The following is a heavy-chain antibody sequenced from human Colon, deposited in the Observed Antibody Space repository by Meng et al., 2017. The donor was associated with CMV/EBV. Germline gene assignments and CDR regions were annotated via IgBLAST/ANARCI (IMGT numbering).Heavy chain of an antibody. Sequence: GGSLRLSCVGSEVTFKTYNIHWVRQAPGKGLEWVSSISPTSSDIYHADSVKGRFTVSRDNAQNSVYLHMNSLRVEDTALYFCAREKVGQGAFDIWGQGTKVTVSS. CDR1: EVTFKTYN. J-gene: IGHJ3*02. CDR2: ISPTSSDI. V-gene: IGHV3-21*01. CDR3: AREKVGQGAFDI. D-gene: IGHD1-26*01.